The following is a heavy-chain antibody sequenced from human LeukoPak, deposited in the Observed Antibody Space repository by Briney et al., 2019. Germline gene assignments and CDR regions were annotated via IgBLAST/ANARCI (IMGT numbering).Heavy chain of an antibody. Sequence: SETLSLTCAVYGGSFSGYYWSRIRRPPGKGLEWIGEINHSGSTNYNPSLKSRVTISVDTSKNQFSLKLSSVTAADTAVYYCARARRFFDYWGQGTLVTVSS. J-gene: IGHJ4*02. V-gene: IGHV4-34*01. CDR3: ARARRFFDY. CDR1: GGSFSGYY. CDR2: INHSGST.